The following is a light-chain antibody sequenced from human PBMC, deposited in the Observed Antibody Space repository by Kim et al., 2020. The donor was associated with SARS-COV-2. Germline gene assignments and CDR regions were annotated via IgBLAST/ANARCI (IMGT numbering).Light chain of an antibody. CDR2: GAS. V-gene: IGKV3-20*01. Sequence: EIVLTQSPSTLSLSPGERATLSCRASQRVDSNYLAWYHQRPGQAPRLLIYGASSRATGIPDRFSGSGSGTDFTLTINRLEPDDFGVYYCQHYDSSPRTFGQGTKVDIK. CDR1: QRVDSNY. CDR3: QHYDSSPRT. J-gene: IGKJ1*01.